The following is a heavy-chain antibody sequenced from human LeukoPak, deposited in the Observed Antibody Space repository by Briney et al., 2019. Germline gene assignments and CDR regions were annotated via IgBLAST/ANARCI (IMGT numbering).Heavy chain of an antibody. J-gene: IGHJ4*02. CDR1: GFTFSSYA. CDR3: ARETRSGIAATGAFDY. V-gene: IGHV3-30-3*01. D-gene: IGHD6-13*01. CDR2: ISYDGSNK. Sequence: PGGSLRLSCAASGFTFSSYAMHWVRQAPGKGLEWVAVISYDGSNKYYADSVKGRFTISRDNSKNTLYLQMNSLRAEDTAVYYCARETRSGIAATGAFDYWGQGTLVTVSS.